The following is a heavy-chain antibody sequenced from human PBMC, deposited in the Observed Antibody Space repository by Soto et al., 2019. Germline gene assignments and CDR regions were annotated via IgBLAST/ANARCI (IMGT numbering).Heavy chain of an antibody. D-gene: IGHD5-12*01. V-gene: IGHV3-9*01. J-gene: IGHJ4*02. CDR3: AKSGLATPVSQCDY. CDR2: ISWNSGSI. CDR1: GFTFDEYA. Sequence: PGGSLRLSCAASGFTFDEYAMPWVRQATGKGLEWVSGISWNSGSIGFADSVKGRFTISRDNAKSSLYLQMNSLRAEDTALYCGAKSGLATPVSQCDYWGQGTRVTVSS.